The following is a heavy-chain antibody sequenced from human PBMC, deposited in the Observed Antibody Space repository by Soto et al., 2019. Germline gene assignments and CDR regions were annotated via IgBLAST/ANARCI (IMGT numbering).Heavy chain of an antibody. CDR2: IIPILGIA. CDR1: GYTFTSYD. Sequence: SVKVSCKASGYTFTSYDINWVRQAPGQGLEWMGRIIPILGIANYAQKFQGRVTITADKSTSTAYMELSSLRSDDTAVYYCERGGRNTAEAYWGQGSLVTVSS. D-gene: IGHD5-18*01. CDR3: ERGGRNTAEAY. V-gene: IGHV1-69*04. J-gene: IGHJ4*02.